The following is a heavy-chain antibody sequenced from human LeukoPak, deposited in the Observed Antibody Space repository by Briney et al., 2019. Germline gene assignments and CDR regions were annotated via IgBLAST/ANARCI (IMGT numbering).Heavy chain of an antibody. V-gene: IGHV3-30*18. CDR3: AKVKSIGPAVYFDY. CDR1: GFTFSSYG. J-gene: IGHJ4*02. CDR2: ISYDGSNK. Sequence: GGSLRLSCAASGFTFSSYGMHWVRQAPGKGLEWVAVISYDGSNKYYADSVKGRFTISRDNSKNTLYLQMNSLRAEDTAVYYCAKVKSIGPAVYFDYWGQGTLVTASS. D-gene: IGHD6-19*01.